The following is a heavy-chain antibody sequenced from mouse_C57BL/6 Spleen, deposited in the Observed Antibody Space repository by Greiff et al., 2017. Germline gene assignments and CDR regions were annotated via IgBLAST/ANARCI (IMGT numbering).Heavy chain of an antibody. J-gene: IGHJ2*01. Sequence: QVQLQQPGAELVKPGASVKLSCKASGYTFTSYWMHWVKQRPGQGLEWIGMIHPNSGRTNYNEKFKSKATLTVDKSSSTAYMQLSSLTSEDSAVYYCAASLLQGFDYWGQGTTLTVSS. CDR3: AASLLQGFDY. CDR1: GYTFTSYW. CDR2: IHPNSGRT. D-gene: IGHD1-2*01. V-gene: IGHV1-64*01.